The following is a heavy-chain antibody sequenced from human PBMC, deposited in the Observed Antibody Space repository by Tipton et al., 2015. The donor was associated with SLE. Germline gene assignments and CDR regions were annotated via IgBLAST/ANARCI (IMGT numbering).Heavy chain of an antibody. V-gene: IGHV3-33*01. CDR1: GFTFSSYG. J-gene: IGHJ4*02. D-gene: IGHD2-2*01. CDR3: ARGGTTWAKGDY. CDR2: IWYDGSNK. Sequence: SLRLSCAASGFTFSSYGMHWVRQAPGKGLEWVAVIWYDGSNKYYADSVKGRFTISRDNSKNTLCLQMNSLRADDTAVYYCARGGTTWAKGDYWGQGTLVTVSS.